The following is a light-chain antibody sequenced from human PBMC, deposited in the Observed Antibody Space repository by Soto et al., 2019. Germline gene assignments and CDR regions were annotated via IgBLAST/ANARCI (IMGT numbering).Light chain of an antibody. CDR3: QQRHSWPLT. Sequence: EIVLTQSPDTLSLSPGERVTLSCRASQSVSNSLAWYQQKPGQAPRLLIYDASNRATGIPARFSGSGSGTDFTLTISGLEPEDCAVYYCQQRHSWPLTFGGGTKVEIK. J-gene: IGKJ4*01. CDR2: DAS. CDR1: QSVSNS. V-gene: IGKV3-11*01.